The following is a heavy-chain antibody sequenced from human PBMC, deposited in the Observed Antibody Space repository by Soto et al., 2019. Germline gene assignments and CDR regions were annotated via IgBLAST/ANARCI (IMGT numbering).Heavy chain of an antibody. Sequence: PGGSLRLSCAPSGFTFSAYAIHWVRQAPGKGLEWVAVISYDGSNEYYADSVRGRFTISRDNSKNTLYLQMNSLRAEDTAVYYCAKDHYYGSGSSTYYYYGMDVWGQGTTVTVSS. J-gene: IGHJ6*02. CDR1: GFTFSAYA. V-gene: IGHV3-30-3*01. D-gene: IGHD3-10*01. CDR3: AKDHYYGSGSSTYYYYGMDV. CDR2: ISYDGSNE.